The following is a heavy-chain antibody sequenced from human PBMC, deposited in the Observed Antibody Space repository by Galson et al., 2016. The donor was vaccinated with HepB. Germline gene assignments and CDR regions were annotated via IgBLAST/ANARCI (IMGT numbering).Heavy chain of an antibody. CDR1: GFTFRIYS. V-gene: IGHV3-23*01. D-gene: IGHD2-15*01. CDR2: ISSSADSI. J-gene: IGHJ4*02. Sequence: SLRLSCAASGFTFRIYSMSWVRQAPGRGMEWVSAISSSADSIYYADSVKGRFTISRDNSKKTLYLQMHSLGAEDTAVYYCATILGYCRGGSCYRDYWGQGTLVTVSS. CDR3: ATILGYCRGGSCYRDY.